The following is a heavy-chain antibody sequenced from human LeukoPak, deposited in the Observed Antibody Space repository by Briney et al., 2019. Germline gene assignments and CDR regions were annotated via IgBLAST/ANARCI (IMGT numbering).Heavy chain of an antibody. J-gene: IGHJ5*02. CDR1: GFTFSSYA. Sequence: GGSLRLSCAASGFTFSSYAMSWVRQAPGKGLEWVSAISGSGGSTYYADSVKGRFTISRDNSKSTLYLQMNSLRAEDTAVYYCAKDAGYSSGWYGNWFDPWGQGTLVTVSS. CDR2: ISGSGGST. D-gene: IGHD6-19*01. CDR3: AKDAGYSSGWYGNWFDP. V-gene: IGHV3-23*01.